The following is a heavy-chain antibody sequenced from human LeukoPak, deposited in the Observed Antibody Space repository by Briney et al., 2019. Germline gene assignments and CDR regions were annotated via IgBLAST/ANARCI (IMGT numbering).Heavy chain of an antibody. V-gene: IGHV4-59*11. CDR1: GASISSHY. Sequence: SETLSLTCNVSGASISSHYWSWIRQSPGRGLEWIGFFYNSGSFNYNPSFKSRVAMSTDTSKNQFSLTLSSVTAADTALYYCAGYSGDRDGFPYWFDPWGQGTLVTVSS. CDR3: AGYSGDRDGFPYWFDP. J-gene: IGHJ5*02. CDR2: FYNSGSF. D-gene: IGHD2-21*01.